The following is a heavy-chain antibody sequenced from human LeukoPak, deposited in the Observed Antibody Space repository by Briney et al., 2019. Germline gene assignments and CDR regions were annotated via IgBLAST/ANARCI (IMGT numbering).Heavy chain of an antibody. V-gene: IGHV1-2*02. J-gene: IGHJ4*02. CDR1: GYTFTAYY. D-gene: IGHD3-10*01. CDR2: INPNSGGT. CDR3: ARDLGFGELLVDY. Sequence: ASVKVSCKASGYTFTAYYMHWVRQAPGQGLEWLGWINPNSGGTNYAQKFQGRVTITRDTSISTAYMELSRLRSDDTAVYYCARDLGFGELLVDYWGQGTLVTVSS.